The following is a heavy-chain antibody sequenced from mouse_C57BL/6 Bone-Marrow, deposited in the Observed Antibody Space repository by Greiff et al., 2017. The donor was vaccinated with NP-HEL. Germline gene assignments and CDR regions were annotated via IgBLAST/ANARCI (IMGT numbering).Heavy chain of an antibody. D-gene: IGHD2-3*01. CDR3: AREEGGWLLRFYYFDY. V-gene: IGHV1-72*01. CDR1: GYTFTSYW. Sequence: QVQLKQPGAELVKPGASVKLSCKASGYTFTSYWMHWVKQRPGRGLEWIGRIDPNSGGTKYNEKFKSKATLTVDKPSSTAYMQLSSLTSEDSAVYYCAREEGGWLLRFYYFDYWGQGTTLTVSS. J-gene: IGHJ2*01. CDR2: IDPNSGGT.